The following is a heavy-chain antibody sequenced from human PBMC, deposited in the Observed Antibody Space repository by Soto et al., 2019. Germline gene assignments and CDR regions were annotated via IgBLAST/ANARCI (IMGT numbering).Heavy chain of an antibody. CDR2: IDWDDNT. V-gene: IGHV2-70*01. Sequence: SGPTLVNPTQTLTLTSTFSGFSLTTNGMCLSWIRQPPGKALEWLALIDWDDNTYYSTSLNNRLTLSKDTSKNQVVLLVRHMGPVDTATYYCARIPCGNYYTENFFDPWGQGIPVTASS. J-gene: IGHJ5*02. CDR3: ARIPCGNYYTENFFDP. CDR1: GFSLTTNGMC. D-gene: IGHD3-22*01.